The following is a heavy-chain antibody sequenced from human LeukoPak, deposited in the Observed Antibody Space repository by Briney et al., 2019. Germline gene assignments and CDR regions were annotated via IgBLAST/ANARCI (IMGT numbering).Heavy chain of an antibody. CDR2: TNQDGSDK. CDR3: ARGGSWFAP. CDR1: GFTFNNYW. Sequence: GGSLRLSCAASGFTFNNYWMKWVRQAPGKGLEWVANTNQDGSDKSYVDSVKGRFTISRDNAKNSLYLQMNSLRAGDTALYYCARGGSWFAPWGQGTLVTVSS. V-gene: IGHV3-7*01. J-gene: IGHJ5*02. D-gene: IGHD3-10*01.